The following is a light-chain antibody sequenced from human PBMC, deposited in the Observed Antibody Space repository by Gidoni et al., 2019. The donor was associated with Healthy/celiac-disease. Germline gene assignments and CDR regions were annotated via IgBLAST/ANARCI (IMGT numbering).Light chain of an antibody. CDR2: GNS. CDR3: QSYDSSLSGDVV. J-gene: IGLJ2*01. CDR1: SSHIGAGYD. V-gene: IGLV1-40*01. Sequence: QSVLTPPPSVSGAPGQRVTISCTGSSSHIGAGYDVHWYQQLPGTAPKLLIYGNSNRPSGVPDRFSGSKSGTSASLAITGLQAEDEADYYCQSYDSSLSGDVVFGGGTKLTVL.